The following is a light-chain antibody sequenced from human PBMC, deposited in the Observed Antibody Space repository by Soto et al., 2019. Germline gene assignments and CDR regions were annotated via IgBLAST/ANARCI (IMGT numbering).Light chain of an antibody. CDR2: GNS. J-gene: IGLJ1*01. Sequence: SVRTQPPSVSGAPGQRVTISYTGSSSNIGAGYDVHWYQQLPGTAPKLLIYGNSNRPSGVPDRFSGSKSGTSASLAITGLQAEDEADYYCQSYDSSLSGVFGTGTKVTVL. CDR1: SSNIGAGYD. V-gene: IGLV1-40*01. CDR3: QSYDSSLSGV.